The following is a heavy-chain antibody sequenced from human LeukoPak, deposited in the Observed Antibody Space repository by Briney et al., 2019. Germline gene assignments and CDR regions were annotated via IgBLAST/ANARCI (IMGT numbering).Heavy chain of an antibody. CDR3: ASAPSGTTHFDY. D-gene: IGHD1-26*01. CDR1: GFILSSYS. V-gene: IGHV3-21*01. Sequence: GGSLRLSCAASGFILSSYSMNWVRQAPGKGLEWFSSISSSSSFIYNADSVKGRFTISRDNAKNSLYLQMNSLRAEDTAVYYCASAPSGTTHFDYWGQGTLVTVSS. CDR2: ISSSSSFI. J-gene: IGHJ4*02.